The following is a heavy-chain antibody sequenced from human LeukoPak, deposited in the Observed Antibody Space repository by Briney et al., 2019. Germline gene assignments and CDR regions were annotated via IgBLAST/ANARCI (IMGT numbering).Heavy chain of an antibody. J-gene: IGHJ6*03. CDR3: ARAPDIVVVPAAIGYYYYMDV. D-gene: IGHD2-2*02. V-gene: IGHV1-69*13. CDR2: ISAYNGNT. Sequence: SVKVSCKASGGTFSSYAISWVRQAPGQGLEWMGWISAYNGNTNYAQKLQGRVTITADESTSTAYMELSSLRSEDTAVYYCARAPDIVVVPAAIGYYYYMDVWGKGTTVTVSS. CDR1: GGTFSSYA.